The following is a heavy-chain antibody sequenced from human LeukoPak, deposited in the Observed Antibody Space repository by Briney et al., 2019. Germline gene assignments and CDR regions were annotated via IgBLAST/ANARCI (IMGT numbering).Heavy chain of an antibody. CDR1: GDSLYY. V-gene: IGHV4-39*01. J-gene: IGHJ4*02. CDR2: VYSTGHT. Sequence: PSETLSLTCTVSGDSLYYWGWIRQPPGKGLEWIGSVYSTGHTNYNLSLKSRVTTSIDTSKNQLSLKLTSVTAADTAMYYCARHHTSSKPIDYWGQGTLVTVSS. CDR3: ARHHTSSKPIDY. D-gene: IGHD3-16*01.